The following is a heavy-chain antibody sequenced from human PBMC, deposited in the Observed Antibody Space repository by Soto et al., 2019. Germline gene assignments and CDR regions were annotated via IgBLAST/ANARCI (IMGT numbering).Heavy chain of an antibody. CDR3: ARRFGCYAVDS. Sequence: SETLSLTCTVSGCSISSYYWSWIRQPPGKGLEWIGYIYYSGSTNYNPSLKSRVTISVDTSKNQFSLSLSFVTAADTATYYCARRFGCYAVDSWGQGILVSVS. CDR2: IYYSGST. J-gene: IGHJ4*02. V-gene: IGHV4-59*12. CDR1: GCSISSYY. D-gene: IGHD6-19*01.